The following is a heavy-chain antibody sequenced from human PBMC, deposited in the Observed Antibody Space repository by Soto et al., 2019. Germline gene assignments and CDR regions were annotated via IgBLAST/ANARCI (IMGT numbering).Heavy chain of an antibody. D-gene: IGHD1-1*01. CDR2: VTGGRGPT. V-gene: IGHV3-23*01. CDR1: GFTFSSYA. Sequence: EVHLLESGGDLVQPGGSLTLSCVASGFTFSSYAMSWVRQAPERGLEWVATVTGGRGPTYYADSVKGRFTISRDNTKHTLYLRMSGLRADDTGMYYCVQDLCNDMYDSWGQGSLVTLSS. CDR3: VQDLCNDMYDS. J-gene: IGHJ4*02.